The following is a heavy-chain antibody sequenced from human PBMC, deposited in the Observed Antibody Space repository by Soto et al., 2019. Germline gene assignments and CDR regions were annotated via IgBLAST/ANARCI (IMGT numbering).Heavy chain of an antibody. V-gene: IGHV4-30-4*01. CDR3: ARGPRGFRYGTRYYYYGMDV. J-gene: IGHJ6*02. Sequence: QVQLQESGPGLVKPSQTLSLTCTVSGGSISSGDYYWSWIRQPPGKGLEWIGYIYYSGSTYDNPSLKSRVTISVDTSKNQFSLKVNSVTAADTAVYYCARGPRGFRYGTRYYYYGMDVWGQGTTVTVSS. CDR2: IYYSGST. D-gene: IGHD5-18*01. CDR1: GGSISSGDYY.